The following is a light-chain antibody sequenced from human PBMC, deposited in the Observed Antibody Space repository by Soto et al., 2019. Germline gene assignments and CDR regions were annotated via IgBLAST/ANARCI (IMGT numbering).Light chain of an antibody. V-gene: IGLV2-14*03. CDR3: CSCASSNIYV. CDR1: SSDVGGYNF. Sequence: QSVLTQPASLSGSPGQSITISCTGTSSDVGGYNFVSWYQQLPGNAPKLLIYDVTIRPSGVSDRFSGSKSGTTASLTISGLQAEDEADYYCCSCASSNIYVFGNGTKVTAL. CDR2: DVT. J-gene: IGLJ1*01.